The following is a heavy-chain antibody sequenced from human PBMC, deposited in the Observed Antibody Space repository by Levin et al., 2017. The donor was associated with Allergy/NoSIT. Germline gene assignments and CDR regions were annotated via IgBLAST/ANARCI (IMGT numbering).Heavy chain of an antibody. Sequence: GESLKISCAASGFTFSDYYMSWIRQAPGKGLEWVSYISSSSSYTNYADSVKGRFTISRDNAKNSLYLQMNSLRAEDTAVYYCARDYYGSGSYYNVLVPTYWGQGTLVTVSS. D-gene: IGHD3-10*01. CDR2: ISSSSSYT. CDR3: ARDYYGSGSYYNVLVPTY. V-gene: IGHV3-11*05. CDR1: GFTFSDYY. J-gene: IGHJ4*02.